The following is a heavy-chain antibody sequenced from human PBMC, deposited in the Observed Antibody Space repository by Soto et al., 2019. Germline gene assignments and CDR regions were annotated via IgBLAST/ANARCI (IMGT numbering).Heavy chain of an antibody. D-gene: IGHD3-10*01. CDR1: GGSISSYY. V-gene: IGHV4-59*01. J-gene: IGHJ6*02. CDR3: ARGYCGSGSYYKVYYYYGMDV. CDR2: IYYSGST. Sequence: PSETLSLTCTVSGGSISSYYWSWIRQPPGKGLEWIGYIYYSGSTNYNPSLKSRVTISVDTSKNQFSLKLSSVTAADTAVYYCARGYCGSGSYYKVYYYYGMDVWGQGTTVTVSS.